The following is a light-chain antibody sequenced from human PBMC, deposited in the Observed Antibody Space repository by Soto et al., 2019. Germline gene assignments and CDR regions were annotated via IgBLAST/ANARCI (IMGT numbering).Light chain of an antibody. CDR1: QSVSSN. V-gene: IGKV3-20*01. CDR2: GAS. CDR3: QQYGSSGT. Sequence: EIVMTQSPATLSVSPGEIATLSYRASQSVSSNLAWYQQKPGQAPRILIYGASNRATGIPDRFSGSGSGTDFTLTISRLEPEDFAVYYCQQYGSSGTLGQGTKVDIK. J-gene: IGKJ1*01.